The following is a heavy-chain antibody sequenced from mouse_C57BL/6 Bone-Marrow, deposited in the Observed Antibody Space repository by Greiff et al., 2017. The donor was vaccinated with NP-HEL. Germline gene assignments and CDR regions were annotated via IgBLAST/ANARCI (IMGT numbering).Heavy chain of an antibody. CDR3: SRKEAYDYDGY. D-gene: IGHD2-4*01. Sequence: VQLQQSGAELARPGASVKLSCKASGYTFTSYGISWVKQRTGQGLEWIGEIYPRSGNTYYNEQFKGKATLPADKSSSTAYMDLRSLTSEDSAVYFCSRKEAYDYDGYWGQGTTLTVSS. CDR2: IYPRSGNT. V-gene: IGHV1-81*01. CDR1: GYTFTSYG. J-gene: IGHJ2*01.